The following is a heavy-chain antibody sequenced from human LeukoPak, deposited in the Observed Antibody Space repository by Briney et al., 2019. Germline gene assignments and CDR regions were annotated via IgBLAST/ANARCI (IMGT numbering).Heavy chain of an antibody. J-gene: IGHJ6*03. D-gene: IGHD3-16*01. CDR2: ISYDGSNK. Sequence: GGSLRLSCAASGFTFSSYGMHWVRQAPGKGLEWVALISYDGSNKYYADSVKGRFTISRDNSKNTLYLQMNSLGVEDTAVYYCAKGLRTGVGPYMGYHYYMDVWGKGATVTVSS. V-gene: IGHV3-30*18. CDR3: AKGLRTGVGPYMGYHYYMDV. CDR1: GFTFSSYG.